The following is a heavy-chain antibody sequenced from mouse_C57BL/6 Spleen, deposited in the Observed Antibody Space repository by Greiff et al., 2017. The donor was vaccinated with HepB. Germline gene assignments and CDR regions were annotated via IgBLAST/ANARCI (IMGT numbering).Heavy chain of an antibody. CDR2: INYDGSST. V-gene: IGHV5-16*01. D-gene: IGHD2-12*01. Sequence: EVKLMESEGGLVQPGSSMKLSCTASGFTFSDYYMAWVRQVPEKGLEWVANINYDGSSTYYLDSLKSRFIISRDNAKNILYLQMSSLKSEDTATYYCARSTTHGDFDYWGQGTTLTVSS. CDR1: GFTFSDYY. J-gene: IGHJ2*01. CDR3: ARSTTHGDFDY.